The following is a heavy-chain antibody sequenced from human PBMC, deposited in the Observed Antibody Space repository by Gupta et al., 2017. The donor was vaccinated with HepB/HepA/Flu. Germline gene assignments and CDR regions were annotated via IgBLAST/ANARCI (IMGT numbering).Heavy chain of an antibody. Sequence: EVQLVDSGGTLVQPGGSLRLPCTGTDFTLSRYDMSWVRQATGKGLEWISYISNGSATTFYADSVRGRFTISRDDATNTLFLRINNLRDEDTARYFCARVSPRSSGYYRSSFDSWGQGTQVTVSS. V-gene: IGHV3-48*02. CDR1: DFTLSRYD. CDR3: ARVSPRSSGYYRSSFDS. D-gene: IGHD3-22*01. CDR2: ISNGSATT. J-gene: IGHJ4*02.